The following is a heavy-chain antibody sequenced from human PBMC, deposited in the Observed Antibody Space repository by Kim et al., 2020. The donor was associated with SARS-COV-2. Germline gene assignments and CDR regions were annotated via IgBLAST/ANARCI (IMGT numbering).Heavy chain of an antibody. V-gene: IGHV4-59*01. J-gene: IGHJ4*02. CDR2: IYYSGST. D-gene: IGHD5-18*01. Sequence: SETLSLTCTVSGGSISSYYWSWIRQPPGKGLEWIGYIYYSGSTNYNPSLKSRVTISVDTSKNQFSLKLSSVTAADTAVYYCARVPSYGYYADWGQGTLVTVSS. CDR3: ARVPSYGYYAD. CDR1: GGSISSYY.